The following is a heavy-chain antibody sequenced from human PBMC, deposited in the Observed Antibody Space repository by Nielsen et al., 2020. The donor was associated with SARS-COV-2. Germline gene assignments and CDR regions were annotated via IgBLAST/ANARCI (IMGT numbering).Heavy chain of an antibody. D-gene: IGHD3-22*01. Sequence: GVLKISCAASGFTFSSYAMSWVRQAPGKGLEWVSAISGSGGSTYYADSVKGRFTISRDNSKNTLYLQMNSLRAEDTAVYYCAKDVRGVRYYDSSGYLGDYWGQGTLVTVSS. CDR1: GFTFSSYA. CDR2: ISGSGGST. J-gene: IGHJ4*02. CDR3: AKDVRGVRYYDSSGYLGDY. V-gene: IGHV3-23*01.